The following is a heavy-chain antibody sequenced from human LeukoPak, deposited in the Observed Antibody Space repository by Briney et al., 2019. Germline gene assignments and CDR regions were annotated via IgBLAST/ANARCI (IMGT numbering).Heavy chain of an antibody. Sequence: GGSLRLSCAASGFTFSSYWMHWVRQAPGKGLVWVSRINTDGSSTSYADSVKGRFTISRDNAKNTLYLQMNSLRAEDTAVYYCARGGIAVHNWFDPWGQGTLVTVSS. CDR1: GFTFSSYW. D-gene: IGHD6-19*01. J-gene: IGHJ5*02. CDR3: ARGGIAVHNWFDP. V-gene: IGHV3-74*01. CDR2: INTDGSST.